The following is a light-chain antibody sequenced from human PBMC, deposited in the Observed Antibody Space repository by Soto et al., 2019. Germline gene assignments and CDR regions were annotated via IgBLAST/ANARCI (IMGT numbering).Light chain of an antibody. V-gene: IGKV3-20*01. CDR3: QHYGNTPPSVT. Sequence: IGLTQSPNTLSLSPGERATLSCRASQSVSSDYLVWYQQKPGQAPRLLIYGASSRATGIPDRFSGSGSGTDFTLTISRLEPEDFAVYYCQHYGNTPPSVTFGPGTKVDIK. CDR1: QSVSSDY. CDR2: GAS. J-gene: IGKJ3*01.